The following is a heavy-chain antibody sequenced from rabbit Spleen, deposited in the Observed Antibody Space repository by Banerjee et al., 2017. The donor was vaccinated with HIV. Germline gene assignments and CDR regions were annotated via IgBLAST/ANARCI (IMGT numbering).Heavy chain of an antibody. CDR3: ARDAGYGGDGDANL. CDR2: INTATGKA. Sequence: QSLEESGGGLVKPEGSLTLTCKASGFSFSDRDVMCWFRQAPGKGLEWIACINTATGKAVYASWAKGRFTISKTSSTTATLQMTSLTAADTATYFCARDAGYGGDGDANLWGPGTLVTVS. D-gene: IGHD4-2*01. V-gene: IGHV1S40*01. J-gene: IGHJ4*01. CDR1: GFSFSDRDV.